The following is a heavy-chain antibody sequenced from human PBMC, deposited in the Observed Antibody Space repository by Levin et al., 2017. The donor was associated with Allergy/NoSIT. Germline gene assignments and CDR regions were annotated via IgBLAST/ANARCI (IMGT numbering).Heavy chain of an antibody. CDR1: GYSFTTYW. D-gene: IGHD3-10*01. CDR3: ARDPGGDFDY. CDR2: VHPGDSDT. V-gene: IGHV5-51*03. J-gene: IGHJ4*02. Sequence: GASVKVSCKASGYSFTTYWIGWVRQMPGKGLEWMGIVHPGDSDTRYSPSFQGQVTISADKSISTAYLQWRSLKASDTAMYYCARDPGGDFDYWGQGTLVTVSS.